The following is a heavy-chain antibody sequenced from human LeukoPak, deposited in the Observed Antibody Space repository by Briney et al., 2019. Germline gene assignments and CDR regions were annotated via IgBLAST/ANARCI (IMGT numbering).Heavy chain of an antibody. CDR3: ASLRGAMVVVVIT. CDR1: GGSISSSSYY. D-gene: IGHD3-22*01. Sequence: PSETLSLPFTVSGGSISSSSYYWGWIRQPPGKGLEWIGSIYYSGSTYYNPSLKSRVTISVDTSKNQFSLKLSSVTAADTAVYYCASLRGAMVVVVITWGQGTLVTVSS. V-gene: IGHV4-39*01. CDR2: IYYSGST. J-gene: IGHJ5*02.